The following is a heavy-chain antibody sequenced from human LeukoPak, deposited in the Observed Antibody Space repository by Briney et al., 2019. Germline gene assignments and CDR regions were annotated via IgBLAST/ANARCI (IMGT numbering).Heavy chain of an antibody. D-gene: IGHD2-2*03. V-gene: IGHV3-23*01. Sequence: PGGSLRLSCAASGFTFSSYAMSWVRQAPGKGLEWVSAISGSGGSTYYADSVKGRFTISRDNAKNSLYLQMNSLRAEDTAVYHCARAHSGYCSSTTCYSNWFDPWGQGTLVTVSS. CDR1: GFTFSSYA. CDR2: ISGSGGST. J-gene: IGHJ5*02. CDR3: ARAHSGYCSSTTCYSNWFDP.